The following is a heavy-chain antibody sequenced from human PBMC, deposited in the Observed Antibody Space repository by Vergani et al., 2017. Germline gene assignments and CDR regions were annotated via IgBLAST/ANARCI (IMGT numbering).Heavy chain of an antibody. V-gene: IGHV3-23*01. Sequence: EVQLLESGGGLVQPGGSLRLSCAASGFTFSSFAMSWVRQAPGKGLEWVSSIGVSGGGTFYANSVKGRFTFSRDNSKNTLYLQMNSLRAEDTAIYYCAKSGRLGSGWPNPFDYWGQGTLVTVYS. CDR1: GFTFSSFA. J-gene: IGHJ4*02. CDR3: AKSGRLGSGWPNPFDY. D-gene: IGHD6-19*01. CDR2: IGVSGGGT.